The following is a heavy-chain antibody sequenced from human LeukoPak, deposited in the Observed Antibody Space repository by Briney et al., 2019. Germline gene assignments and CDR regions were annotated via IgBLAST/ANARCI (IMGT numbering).Heavy chain of an antibody. D-gene: IGHD3-22*01. Sequence: ASVNVSCKASGYTFTSYDVNWVRQATGQGLEWMGWMNPNSGNTGYAQKFQGRVTISRNTSITTAYMELSGLTSEDTAVYYCARDWGYDSSYKIDYWGQGTLVTVSS. V-gene: IGHV1-8*03. CDR3: ARDWGYDSSYKIDY. CDR2: MNPNSGNT. CDR1: GYTFTSYD. J-gene: IGHJ4*02.